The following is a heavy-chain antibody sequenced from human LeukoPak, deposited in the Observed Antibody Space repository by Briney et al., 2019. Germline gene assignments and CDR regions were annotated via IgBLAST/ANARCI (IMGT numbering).Heavy chain of an antibody. D-gene: IGHD5-18*01. Sequence: GASVKVSCKASGGTFSSYAISWVRQAPGQGLEWMGGIIPIFGTANYAQKFQGRVTMTEDTSTDTAYMELSSLRSEDTAVYYCATVRDTAMATGTIPFDYWGQGTLVTVSS. CDR2: IIPIFGTA. CDR3: ATVRDTAMATGTIPFDY. J-gene: IGHJ4*02. V-gene: IGHV1-69*06. CDR1: GGTFSSYA.